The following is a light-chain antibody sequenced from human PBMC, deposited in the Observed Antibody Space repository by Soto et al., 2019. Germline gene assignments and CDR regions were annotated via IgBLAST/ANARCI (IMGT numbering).Light chain of an antibody. Sequence: DILMTQSQVTVSVSQGDSATLSCRASQSVSSNLAWYQQRPPQAPRLLLYGASTRATGIPARFCSSGSATAYSLPISSMQSEDFFVYYCQQYTKWPPETFGQGTKVDIK. CDR3: QQYTKWPPET. J-gene: IGKJ1*01. V-gene: IGKV3-15*01. CDR1: QSVSSN. CDR2: GAS.